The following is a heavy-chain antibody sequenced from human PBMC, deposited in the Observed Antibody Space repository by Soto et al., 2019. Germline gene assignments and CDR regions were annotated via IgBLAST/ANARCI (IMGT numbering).Heavy chain of an antibody. V-gene: IGHV4-34*01. CDR1: GGSFSGYY. CDR3: AREPFGGVIVKTSTYYFDY. Sequence: PSETLSLTCAVYGGSFSGYYWSWIRQPPGKGLEWIGGINHSGSTNYNPSLKSRVTISVDTSKNQFSLKLSSVTAADTAVYYCAREPFGGVIVKTSTYYFDYWGQGTLVTVSS. D-gene: IGHD3-16*02. J-gene: IGHJ4*02. CDR2: INHSGST.